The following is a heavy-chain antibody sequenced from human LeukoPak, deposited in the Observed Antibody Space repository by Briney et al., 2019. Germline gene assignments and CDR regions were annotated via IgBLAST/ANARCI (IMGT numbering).Heavy chain of an antibody. J-gene: IGHJ6*02. CDR1: GFIFSSHG. D-gene: IGHD3-10*01. CDR3: ARDRPGGGINGMDV. Sequence: ERSLTLSCAASGFIFSSHGMHWVRQAPSKGLEWVAVLWFDGSNKYYADSVKGRFTISRDNSKNTLYLQMNSLRAEDTAMYYCARDRPGGGINGMDVWGQGTTVTVSS. CDR2: LWFDGSNK. V-gene: IGHV3-33*01.